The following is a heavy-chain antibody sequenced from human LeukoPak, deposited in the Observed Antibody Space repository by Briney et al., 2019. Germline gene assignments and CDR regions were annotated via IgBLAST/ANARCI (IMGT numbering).Heavy chain of an antibody. CDR3: ARDLNDLLQNYRSTWYPADY. J-gene: IGHJ4*02. D-gene: IGHD6-13*01. V-gene: IGHV3-48*04. CDR2: ISSSSSTI. CDR1: GFTFSSYS. Sequence: GGSLRLSCAASGFTFSSYSMNWVRQAPGKGLEWVSYISSSSSTIYYADSVKGRFTISRDNTKNTLYLQMNSLRAEDTAVYYCARDLNDLLQNYRSTWYPADYWGQGTLVTVSS.